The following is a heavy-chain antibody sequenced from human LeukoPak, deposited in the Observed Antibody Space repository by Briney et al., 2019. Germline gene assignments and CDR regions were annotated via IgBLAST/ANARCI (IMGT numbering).Heavy chain of an antibody. Sequence: SETLSLTCTVSGGSISSSSYYWGWIRQPPGKGLEWIGSIYYSGSTYYNPSLKSRVTISVDTSKNQFSLKLSSVTAADTAVYYCASAHYYDSSGPLYYFDYWGQGTLVTVSS. J-gene: IGHJ4*02. V-gene: IGHV4-39*01. CDR1: GGSISSSSYY. CDR3: ASAHYYDSSGPLYYFDY. D-gene: IGHD3-22*01. CDR2: IYYSGST.